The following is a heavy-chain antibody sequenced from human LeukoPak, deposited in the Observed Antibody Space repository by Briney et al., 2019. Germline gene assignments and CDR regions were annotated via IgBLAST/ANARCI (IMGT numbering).Heavy chain of an antibody. Sequence: PGGSLRLSCAASGFTFSSSWMHWVRQAPGKGLVWVSRIYSDGSGTTYAGSVKGRFTISRDNANNTLHLQMDTLGADDTALYYCARGGSTWLDSWGQGTLVTVSS. V-gene: IGHV3-74*03. CDR2: IYSDGSGT. J-gene: IGHJ4*02. D-gene: IGHD6-13*01. CDR3: ARGGSTWLDS. CDR1: GFTFSSSW.